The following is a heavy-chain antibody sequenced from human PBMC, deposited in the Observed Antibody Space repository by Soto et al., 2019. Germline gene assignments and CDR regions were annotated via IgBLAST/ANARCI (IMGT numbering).Heavy chain of an antibody. CDR3: TRESEGNQYFDF. J-gene: IGHJ4*02. CDR1: GYTFNNYF. Sequence: VQLEQSGAEVKKPGASMKVSCQASGYTFNNYFIHWVRQAPGQGLEWMGVRHVGPGTTMYGQKFQGRVIVTRDTSTSTVYWELSSLVSEDTALYFCTRESEGNQYFDFWGQGTLVTVSS. V-gene: IGHV1-46*02. CDR2: RHVGPGTT.